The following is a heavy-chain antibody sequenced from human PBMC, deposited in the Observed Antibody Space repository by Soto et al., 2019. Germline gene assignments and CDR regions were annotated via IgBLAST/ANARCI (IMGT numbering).Heavy chain of an antibody. CDR1: GGTFSSYT. J-gene: IGHJ4*02. D-gene: IGHD2-15*01. Sequence: QVQLVPSGAEVKKPGSSVKVSCKASGGTFSSYTISWVRQAPGQGLEWMGRIIPILGIANYAQKFQGRVTITADKSTSTAYMELSSLRSEDTAVYYCARTKKYCSGGSCYFDYWGQGTLVTVSS. CDR3: ARTKKYCSGGSCYFDY. CDR2: IIPILGIA. V-gene: IGHV1-69*02.